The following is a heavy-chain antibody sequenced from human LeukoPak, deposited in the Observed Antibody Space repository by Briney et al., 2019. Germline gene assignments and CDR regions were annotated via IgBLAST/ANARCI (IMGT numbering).Heavy chain of an antibody. Sequence: GESLKISCRGSGYSFTSYWIGWGRQMPREGVEVMGIIQPGDSDTRTSPSFQGQVTISADKSSSNAYLQWRSLKASDTAMYYCARSVAIRGSYGLWGQGTLVT. CDR2: IQPGDSDT. D-gene: IGHD1-26*01. CDR3: ARSVAIRGSYGL. V-gene: IGHV5-51*01. CDR1: GYSFTSYW. J-gene: IGHJ4*02.